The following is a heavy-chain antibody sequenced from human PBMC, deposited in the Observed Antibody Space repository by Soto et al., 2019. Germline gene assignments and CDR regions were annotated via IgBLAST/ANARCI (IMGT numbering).Heavy chain of an antibody. V-gene: IGHV4-59*01. Sequence: SETLYLTCTVSGGSISDFYWSWIRQPPGKGLEWIGYIYYSGSTNYNPSLKSRVTISVDTSKNQFSLNLRSMSPADTAVYYCARVGGLAARTFDYWGPGTLVTVSS. J-gene: IGHJ4*02. CDR3: ARVGGLAARTFDY. CDR2: IYYSGST. CDR1: GGSISDFY. D-gene: IGHD6-6*01.